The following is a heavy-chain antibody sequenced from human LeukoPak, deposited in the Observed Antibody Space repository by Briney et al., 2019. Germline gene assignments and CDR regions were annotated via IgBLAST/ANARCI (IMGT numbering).Heavy chain of an antibody. Sequence: ATVKVSCKASGYTFTSYYMHWVREAPGQGREWMGKINPSGGSRSYAQQFQGRVTMTRDTSTSTVYREQSSLRSEDTAVYYCARAGVGSSSSVRYYYGMDVWGQGTTVTVSS. J-gene: IGHJ6*02. CDR3: ARAGVGSSSSVRYYYGMDV. V-gene: IGHV1-46*01. CDR2: INPSGGSR. D-gene: IGHD6-6*01. CDR1: GYTFTSYY.